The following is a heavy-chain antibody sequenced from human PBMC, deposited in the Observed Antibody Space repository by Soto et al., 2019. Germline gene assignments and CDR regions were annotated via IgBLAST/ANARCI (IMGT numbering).Heavy chain of an antibody. J-gene: IGHJ6*03. CDR3: ARLDYSNYYYYYYMDV. V-gene: IGHV4-59*08. CDR1: GGSISSYY. D-gene: IGHD4-4*01. Sequence: SETMSLTCTVAGGSISSYYLSWIRKPPGKGLEWIGYIYYSGSTNYNPSLKSRVTISVDTSKNQFSLKLSSVTAADTAVYYCARLDYSNYYYYYYMDVWGKGTTVTVSS. CDR2: IYYSGST.